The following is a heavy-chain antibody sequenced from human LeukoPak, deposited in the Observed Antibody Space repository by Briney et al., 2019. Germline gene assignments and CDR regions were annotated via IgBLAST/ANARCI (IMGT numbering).Heavy chain of an antibody. V-gene: IGHV3-11*01. J-gene: IGHJ5*02. Sequence: GGSLRLSCAASGFTFSDYYMSWIRQAPGKGLEWVSYISSSGSTIYYADSVKGRFTISRDNAKNSLYLQMNSLRAEDTAVYYCAREEAEQLVPTKVWFDPWGQGTLVTVSS. CDR3: AREEAEQLVPTKVWFDP. D-gene: IGHD6-6*01. CDR2: ISSSGSTI. CDR1: GFTFSDYY.